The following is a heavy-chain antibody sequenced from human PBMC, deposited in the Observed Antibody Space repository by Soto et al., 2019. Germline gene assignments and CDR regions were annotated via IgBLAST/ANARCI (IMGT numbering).Heavy chain of an antibody. CDR2: ISAYNGNT. CDR1: GYTYTSYG. CDR3: PRDCLRSSIRCYSDY. D-gene: IGHD2-2*02. Sequence: ASVKVSCKASGYTYTSYGISWVRQAPGQGLEWMGWISAYNGNTNYAQKLQGRVTMTTDTSTSTAYMELRSLRSDDTPVHYLPRDCLRSSIRCYSDYWGQGTMVTVSS. V-gene: IGHV1-18*01. J-gene: IGHJ4*03.